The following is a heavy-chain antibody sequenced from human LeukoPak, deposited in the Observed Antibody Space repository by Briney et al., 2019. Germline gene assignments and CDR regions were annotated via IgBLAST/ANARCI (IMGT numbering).Heavy chain of an antibody. J-gene: IGHJ6*03. CDR3: ARKLRITIFGVVTYYYYYMDV. CDR1: GGSFSGYY. Sequence: SETLSLTCAVYGGSFSGYYWSWIRQPPGKGLEWIGEINHSGSTNYNPSLKSRVTISVDTSKNQFPLKLSSVTAADTAVYYCARKLRITIFGVVTYYYYYMDVWGKGTTVTVSS. V-gene: IGHV4-34*01. CDR2: INHSGST. D-gene: IGHD3-3*01.